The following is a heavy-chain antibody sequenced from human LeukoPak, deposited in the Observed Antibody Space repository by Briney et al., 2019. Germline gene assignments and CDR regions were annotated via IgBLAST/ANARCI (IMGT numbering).Heavy chain of an antibody. Sequence: GGSLRLSCAASGFTFSSYGMSWVRQAPGKGLEWVSAISGSGGSTYYADSVKGRFTISRDNSKNTLYLQMNSLKAEDTAVYYCAKSPSLRSGDYWGQGTLVTVSS. V-gene: IGHV3-23*01. D-gene: IGHD3-10*01. J-gene: IGHJ4*02. CDR2: ISGSGGST. CDR1: GFTFSSYG. CDR3: AKSPSLRSGDY.